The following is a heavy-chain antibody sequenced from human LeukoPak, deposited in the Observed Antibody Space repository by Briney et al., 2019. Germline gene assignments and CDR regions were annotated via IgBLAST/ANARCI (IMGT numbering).Heavy chain of an antibody. CDR3: ARGSWYDY. CDR1: GYSISSAYY. J-gene: IGHJ4*02. V-gene: IGHV4-38-2*02. Sequence: KSSETLSLTCSVSGYSISSAYYWGWIRQPPGKGLEWIGTMYHSGSTNYNPSLKSRVTISVDTSKNQFSLKLSSVTAADTAVYYCARGSWYDYWGQGTLVTVSS. CDR2: MYHSGST. D-gene: IGHD6-13*01.